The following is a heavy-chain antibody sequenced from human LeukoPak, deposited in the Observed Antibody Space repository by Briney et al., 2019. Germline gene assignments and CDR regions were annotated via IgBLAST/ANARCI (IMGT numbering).Heavy chain of an antibody. Sequence: GGSLRLSCAASGFTFSNAWMSWVRQAPGKGLEWVGRIKSKTDGGTTDYAAPVKGRFTISRDGSKNTLYLQMNSLKTEDTAVYYCTTAPNNWNRYCYYMDVWGKGTTVTVSS. CDR3: TTAPNNWNRYCYYMDV. CDR1: GFTFSNAW. D-gene: IGHD1-20*01. CDR2: IKSKTDGGTT. V-gene: IGHV3-15*01. J-gene: IGHJ6*03.